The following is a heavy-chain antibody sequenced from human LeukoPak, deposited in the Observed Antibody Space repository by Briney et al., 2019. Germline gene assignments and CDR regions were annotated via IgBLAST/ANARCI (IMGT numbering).Heavy chain of an antibody. CDR2: ISWNSGSI. CDR3: AKEGSSTDDAFDI. Sequence: GGSLRLSCAASGFTFDDYAMHWVRQAPGKGLEWVSGISWNSGSIGYADSVKGRFTISRDNAKNSLYLQMNSLRAEDTALYYCAKEGSSTDDAFDIWGQGTMVTVSS. V-gene: IGHV3-9*01. D-gene: IGHD6-13*01. CDR1: GFTFDDYA. J-gene: IGHJ3*02.